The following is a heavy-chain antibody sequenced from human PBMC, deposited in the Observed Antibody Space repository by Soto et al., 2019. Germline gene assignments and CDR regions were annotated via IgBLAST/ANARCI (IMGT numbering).Heavy chain of an antibody. CDR1: GFTFSSYA. V-gene: IGHV3-23*01. J-gene: IGHJ4*02. CDR3: AKAPEIVLMVYAKYYCDY. Sequence: GGSFRLSCAASGFTFSSYAMSWVRQAPGKGLEWVSAISGSGGSTYYADSVKGRFTISRDNSKNTLYLLLIRLRAEDTAVYYCAKAPEIVLMVYAKYYCDYCGLGTMGTVSP. CDR2: ISGSGGST. D-gene: IGHD2-8*01.